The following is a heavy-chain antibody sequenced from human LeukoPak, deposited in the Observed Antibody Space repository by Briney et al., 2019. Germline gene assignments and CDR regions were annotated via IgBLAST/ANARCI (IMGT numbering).Heavy chain of an antibody. Sequence: ASVKVSCKASGYTFTSYYMHWVRQAPGQGLEWMGTINPSGGSTSYAQKFQGRVTMTRDTSTSTVYMELSSLRSEDTAVYYCARVGGIAVAGTVNDAFDIWGQGTMVTVSS. CDR1: GYTFTSYY. J-gene: IGHJ3*02. CDR2: INPSGGST. D-gene: IGHD6-19*01. CDR3: ARVGGIAVAGTVNDAFDI. V-gene: IGHV1-46*01.